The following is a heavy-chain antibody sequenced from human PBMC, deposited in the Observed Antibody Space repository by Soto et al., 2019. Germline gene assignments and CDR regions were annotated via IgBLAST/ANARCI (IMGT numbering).Heavy chain of an antibody. CDR1: GYTFTSYG. D-gene: IGHD6-13*01. CDR2: ISAYNGNT. V-gene: IGHV1-18*04. CDR3: ARVPSSSWSPTFSFDC. J-gene: IGHJ4*02. Sequence: QVQLVQSGAEVKKPGASVKVSCKASGYTFTSYGISWVRQAPGQGLEWMGWISAYNGNTNYAQKLQGRVTMTTDTATSTGYMELSSLRADGTAVYYCARVPSSSWSPTFSFDCWLQRTLVTVSS.